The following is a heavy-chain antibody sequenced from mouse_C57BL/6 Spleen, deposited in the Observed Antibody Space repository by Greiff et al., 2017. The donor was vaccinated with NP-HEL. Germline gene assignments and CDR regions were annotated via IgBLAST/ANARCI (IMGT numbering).Heavy chain of an antibody. D-gene: IGHD1-1*02. J-gene: IGHJ3*01. Sequence: VQLQQSGAELVKPGASVKLSCKASGYTFTSYWMQWVKQRPGQGLEWIGEIDPSDSYTNYNQKFKGKATLTVDTSSSTAYMQLSSLTSEDSAVYYCASRGKGNQAWFAYWGQGTLVTVSA. V-gene: IGHV1-50*01. CDR2: IDPSDSYT. CDR1: GYTFTSYW. CDR3: ASRGKGNQAWFAY.